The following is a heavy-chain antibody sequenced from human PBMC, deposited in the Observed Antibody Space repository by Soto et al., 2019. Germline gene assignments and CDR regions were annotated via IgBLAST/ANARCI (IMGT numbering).Heavy chain of an antibody. CDR2: INPNSGGT. D-gene: IGHD6-19*01. Sequence: ASVKVSCKASGYTFTGYYMHWVRQAPGQGLEWMGWINPNSGGTNYAQKFQGRVTMTRDTSISTAYMELSRLRSDDTAVYYCARDGVRNSSGWYRLWGQGTLVTVSS. J-gene: IGHJ4*02. V-gene: IGHV1-2*02. CDR1: GYTFTGYY. CDR3: ARDGVRNSSGWYRL.